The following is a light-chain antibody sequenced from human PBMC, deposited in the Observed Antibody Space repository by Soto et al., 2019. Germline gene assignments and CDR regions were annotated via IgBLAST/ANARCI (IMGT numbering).Light chain of an antibody. Sequence: TQSPGTLSLSPGERATLSCRASQSVSSSYLAWYQQKPGKVPELLIYAASTLQSGVPSRFSGSGSGTDFTLTISSLQPEDVATYYCQKYNSAPHTFGQGTKLEIK. CDR1: QSVSSSY. V-gene: IGKV1-27*01. CDR3: QKYNSAPHT. CDR2: AAS. J-gene: IGKJ2*01.